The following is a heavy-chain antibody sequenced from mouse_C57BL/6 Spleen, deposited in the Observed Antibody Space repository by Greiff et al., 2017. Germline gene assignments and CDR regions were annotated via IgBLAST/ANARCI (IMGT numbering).Heavy chain of an antibody. V-gene: IGHV1-64*01. CDR1: GYTFTSYW. CDR3: TREGGSLFAY. J-gene: IGHJ3*01. CDR2: IHPNSGST. Sequence: QVQLQQPGAELVKPGASVKLSCKASGYTFTSYWMHWVKQRPGQGLEWIGMIHPNSGSTNYNEKFKSKATLTVDKSSSTAYMQLSSLTSEDSAVYYCTREGGSLFAYWGQGTLVTVSA.